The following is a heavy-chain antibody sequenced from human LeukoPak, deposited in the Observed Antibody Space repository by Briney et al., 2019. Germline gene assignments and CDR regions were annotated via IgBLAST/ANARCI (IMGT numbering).Heavy chain of an antibody. D-gene: IGHD5-12*01. CDR1: GYTFTNYG. V-gene: IGHV1-18*01. J-gene: IGHJ6*02. CDR2: INVYNGNT. CDR3: ARVRNTGYDYYYYGMEV. Sequence: ASVKVSCKASGYTFTNYGINWVRQAPGQGLEWMGWINVYNGNTNYARNLQGRVTMTTDTSTSTVYMELWGLRSDDTAVYYCARVRNTGYDYYYYGMEVWGQGTTVTVSS.